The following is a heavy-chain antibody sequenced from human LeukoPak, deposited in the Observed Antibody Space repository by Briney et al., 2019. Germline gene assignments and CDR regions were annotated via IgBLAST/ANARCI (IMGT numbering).Heavy chain of an antibody. CDR1: GGTFSSYA. CDR3: ARAPDFEYYYYYYMDV. Sequence: ASVKVSCKASGGTFSSYAISWVRQAPGQGLEWMGGIIPIFGTANYAQKFQGRVTITTDESTSTAYMELSSLRSENTAVYYCARAPDFEYYYYYYMDVWGKGTTVTVSS. V-gene: IGHV1-69*05. J-gene: IGHJ6*03. CDR2: IIPIFGTA. D-gene: IGHD3-3*01.